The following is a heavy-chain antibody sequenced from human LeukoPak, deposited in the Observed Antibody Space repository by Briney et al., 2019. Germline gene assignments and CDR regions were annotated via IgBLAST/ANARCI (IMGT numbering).Heavy chain of an antibody. CDR1: GYSFTTYW. J-gene: IGHJ5*02. D-gene: IGHD6-13*01. CDR2: IYPGDSDT. V-gene: IGHV5-51*01. CDR3: ATYFIAGKTGENWFDP. Sequence: GESLKISCKGSGYSFTTYWIGWVRQMSGKGLEWMGIIYPGDSDTRYSPSFQGQVTISADKSISTAYLQWSSLKASDTAMYYCATYFIAGKTGENWFDPWGQGTLVTVSS.